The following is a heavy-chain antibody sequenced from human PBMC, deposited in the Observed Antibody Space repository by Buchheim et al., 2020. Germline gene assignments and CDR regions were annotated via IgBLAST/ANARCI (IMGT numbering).Heavy chain of an antibody. CDR3: ARSRMVRGVTSDY. CDR1: GFTFSSYA. Sequence: QVQLVESGGGVVQPGRSLRLSCAASGFTFSSYAMHWVRQAPGKGLEWVAVISSDGSNKYYADPVKGRFTIPRDNSKNTLYLQMNSLRAEDTAVYYCARSRMVRGVTSDYWGQGTL. D-gene: IGHD3-10*01. CDR2: ISSDGSNK. V-gene: IGHV3-30*04. J-gene: IGHJ4*02.